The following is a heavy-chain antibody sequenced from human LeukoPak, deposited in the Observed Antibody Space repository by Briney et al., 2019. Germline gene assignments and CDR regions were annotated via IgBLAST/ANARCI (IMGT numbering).Heavy chain of an antibody. D-gene: IGHD3-3*01. Sequence: GGSLRLSCAASGFTFSSYAMSWVRQAPGKGLEWVLAISGSGGSTYYADSVKGRFTISRDNSKNTLYLQMNSLRAEDTAVYYCASVRFLEWLLLRDYFDYWGQGTLVTVSS. CDR1: GFTFSSYA. V-gene: IGHV3-23*01. CDR3: ASVRFLEWLLLRDYFDY. CDR2: ISGSGGST. J-gene: IGHJ4*02.